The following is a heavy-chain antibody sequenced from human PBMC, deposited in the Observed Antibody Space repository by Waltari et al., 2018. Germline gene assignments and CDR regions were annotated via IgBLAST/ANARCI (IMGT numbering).Heavy chain of an antibody. CDR1: GGSFSTHA. D-gene: IGHD6-13*01. CDR2: IIPMFGTA. CDR3: ARGGLYGQQLLESAFEI. J-gene: IGHJ3*02. Sequence: QVPLVQSGAELKKPGSSVKVSCKVSGGSFSTHAITWGRQAPGQGLEWMGGIIPMFGTANYAQKIQDRVTINTDESMTTAYMHLSSLTSDDTAVYYCARGGLYGQQLLESAFEIWGQGTKVTVSS. V-gene: IGHV1-69*05.